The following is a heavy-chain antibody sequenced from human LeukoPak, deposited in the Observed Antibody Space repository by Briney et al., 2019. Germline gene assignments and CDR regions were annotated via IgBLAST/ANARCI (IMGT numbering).Heavy chain of an antibody. CDR1: GGTFNNYA. D-gene: IGHD2-2*01. J-gene: IGHJ6*03. Sequence: GASVKVSCKASGGTFNNYAISWVRQAPGQGLEWMGGIIPVFGTADYAQKFQGRVTITADESTRTAYMELSRLRFEDTAVYYCARASDGLSTRFYYYYMDVWGKGTTVTVSS. CDR2: IIPVFGTA. V-gene: IGHV1-69*13. CDR3: ARASDGLSTRFYYYYMDV.